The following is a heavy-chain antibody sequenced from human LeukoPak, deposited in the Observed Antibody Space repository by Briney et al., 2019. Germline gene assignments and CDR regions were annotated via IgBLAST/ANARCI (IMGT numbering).Heavy chain of an antibody. V-gene: IGHV3-48*01. CDR1: GSTFSSYS. J-gene: IGHJ4*02. CDR3: ASRRPHSGYPIY. CDR2: ISSSSSTI. Sequence: GGSLRLSCAASGSTFSSYSMNWVRQAPGKGLEWVSYISSSSSTIYYADSVKGRFTISRDNAKNSLYLQMNSLRAEDTAVYYCASRRPHSGYPIYWGQGTLVTVSS. D-gene: IGHD5-12*01.